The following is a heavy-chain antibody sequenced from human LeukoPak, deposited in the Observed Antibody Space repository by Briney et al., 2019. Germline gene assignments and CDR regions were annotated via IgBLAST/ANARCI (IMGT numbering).Heavy chain of an antibody. CDR1: GGSINSTSYY. Sequence: SETLSLTCTVSGGSINSTSYYWGWIRQPPGKGLEWIGSISYSGSTYYNPSLKSRVTISVDRSKNQFSLKLSSVTAADTAVYYCARNSKDSGSYPFDYWGQGTLVTVSS. D-gene: IGHD1-26*01. J-gene: IGHJ4*02. CDR2: ISYSGST. V-gene: IGHV4-39*07. CDR3: ARNSKDSGSYPFDY.